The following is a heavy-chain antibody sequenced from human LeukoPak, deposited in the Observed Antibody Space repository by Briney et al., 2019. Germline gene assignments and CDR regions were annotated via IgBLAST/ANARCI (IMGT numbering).Heavy chain of an antibody. Sequence: GGSLRLSCAASGFTVSSNYMSWVRQAPGKGLEWVSVIYSGGSTYYADSVKGRFTISRDNSKNTLYLQMNSLRAEDTAVYYCARALVVATINPSYYMDVWGKGTTVTVSS. V-gene: IGHV3-53*01. CDR3: ARALVVATINPSYYMDV. D-gene: IGHD5-12*01. CDR1: GFTVSSNY. J-gene: IGHJ6*03. CDR2: IYSGGST.